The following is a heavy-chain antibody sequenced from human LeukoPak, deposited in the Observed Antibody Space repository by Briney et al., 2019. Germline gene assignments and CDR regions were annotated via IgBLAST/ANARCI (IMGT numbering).Heavy chain of an antibody. J-gene: IGHJ6*02. CDR2: IYYSGST. CDR3: ARGHHYYFGMSV. V-gene: IGHV4-39*01. Sequence: PSETLSLTCTVSGGSISSSNYYWGWIRQPPGKGLEWVGSIYYSGSTYYNPSLKSRVTISVDTSKNQFSLKLSSVTAADTAVYYCARGHHYYFGMSVWGQGTTVTVSS. CDR1: GGSISSSNYY.